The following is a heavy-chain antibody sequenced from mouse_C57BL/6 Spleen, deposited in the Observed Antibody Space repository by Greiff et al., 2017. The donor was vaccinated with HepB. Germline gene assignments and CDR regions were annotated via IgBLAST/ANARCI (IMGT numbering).Heavy chain of an antibody. CDR1: GYAFSSSW. CDR2: IYPGDGDT. J-gene: IGHJ2*01. Sequence: VKLQESGPELVKPGASVKISCKASGYAFSSSWMNWVKQRPGKGLEWIGRIYPGDGDTNYNGKFKGKATLTADKSSSTAYMQLSSLTSEDSAVYFCARSLPPFDYWGQGTTLTVSS. D-gene: IGHD2-12*01. V-gene: IGHV1-82*01. CDR3: ARSLPPFDY.